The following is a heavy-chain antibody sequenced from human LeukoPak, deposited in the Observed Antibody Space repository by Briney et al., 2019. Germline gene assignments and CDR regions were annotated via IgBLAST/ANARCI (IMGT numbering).Heavy chain of an antibody. D-gene: IGHD4-17*01. CDR1: GFTFSTYG. J-gene: IGHJ4*02. Sequence: GGSLRLSCEASGFTFSTYGTHWVRQAPGKGLEWVAVIRFDGNNKYYADSVKGRFTISRDNSKNTLYLQVNSLRAEDTAVYYCARDRGKGAYADYWGQGTLVTVSS. V-gene: IGHV3-33*01. CDR2: IRFDGNNK. CDR3: ARDRGKGAYADY.